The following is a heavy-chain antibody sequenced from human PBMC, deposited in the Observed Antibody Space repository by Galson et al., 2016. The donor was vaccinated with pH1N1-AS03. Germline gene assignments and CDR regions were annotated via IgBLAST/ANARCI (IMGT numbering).Heavy chain of an antibody. CDR1: GFTFSNAW. J-gene: IGHJ6*02. CDR3: SAEDWNYKVFYGMDV. V-gene: IGHV3-15*01. CDR2: IRSKTDGATS. D-gene: IGHD1-7*01. Sequence: SLRLSCAASGFTFSNAWMNWVRQAPGKGLEWVGRIRSKTDGATSDYAAPVKGRFTISRDDSKNTLFLQMNSLKTEDTGVYYCSAEDWNYKVFYGMDVWGHGTTVTVSS.